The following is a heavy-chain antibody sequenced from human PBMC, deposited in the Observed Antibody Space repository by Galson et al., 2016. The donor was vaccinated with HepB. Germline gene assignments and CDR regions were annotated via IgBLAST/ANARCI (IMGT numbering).Heavy chain of an antibody. D-gene: IGHD3-3*01. CDR2: VSPIFETP. J-gene: IGHJ3*01. V-gene: IGHV1-69*06. Sequence: SVKVSCKASGGTFNYDGFNWVRQAPGQGLEWMGVVSPIFETPTYAENFQGRVFFSRDTFAKTAYMEVTSPTNEDTALYFCARGPGGKGVAAIGAFDLWGQGTLVTVSS. CDR3: ARGPGGKGVAAIGAFDL. CDR1: GGTFNYDG.